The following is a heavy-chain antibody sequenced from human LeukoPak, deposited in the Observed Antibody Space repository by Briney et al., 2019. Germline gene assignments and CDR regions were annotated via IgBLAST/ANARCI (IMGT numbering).Heavy chain of an antibody. CDR1: GFIFGSYV. CDR3: ARSFFQWNYGSCLDS. J-gene: IGHJ4*02. Sequence: PGGSLRLSCAASGFIFGSYVMHWVRQPPGKGLEWVSRISHDGSVTNYADSVKGRFTVSRDSAKNTLYLQLNTVRAEDTAVYSCARSFFQWNYGSCLDSWGQGTLVTVSS. V-gene: IGHV3-74*01. D-gene: IGHD1-7*01. CDR2: ISHDGSVT.